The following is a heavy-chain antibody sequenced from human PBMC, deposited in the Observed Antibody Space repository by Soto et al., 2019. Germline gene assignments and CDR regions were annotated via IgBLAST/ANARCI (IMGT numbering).Heavy chain of an antibody. Sequence: SLRLSCTPSGFAFVNHGMSWVRQAPGKGLEWLGFSRRRGYGAAAECAASLTGRCSVSRDDSKRIANRHMNNLQTEDTGVYYCTRARLWCSCGSCYSADSWGRGTLVTVSS. V-gene: IGHV3-49*04. D-gene: IGHD2-15*01. CDR2: SRRRGYGAAA. CDR1: GFAFVNHG. CDR3: TRARLWCSCGSCYSADS. J-gene: IGHJ5*01.